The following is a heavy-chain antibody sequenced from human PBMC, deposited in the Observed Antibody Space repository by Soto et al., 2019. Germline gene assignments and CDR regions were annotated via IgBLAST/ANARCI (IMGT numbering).Heavy chain of an antibody. CDR1: GFTVSSNY. V-gene: IGHV3-66*01. J-gene: IGHJ3*02. CDR3: ARAKSQAAAFDI. CDR2: IYSGGST. D-gene: IGHD6-25*01. Sequence: GGSLRLSCAASGFTVSSNYMSWVRQAPGKGLEWVSVIYSGGSTYYADSVKGRFTISRDNSKNTLYLQMNSLRAEDTAVYYCARAKSQAAAFDIWGQGTMVTVSS.